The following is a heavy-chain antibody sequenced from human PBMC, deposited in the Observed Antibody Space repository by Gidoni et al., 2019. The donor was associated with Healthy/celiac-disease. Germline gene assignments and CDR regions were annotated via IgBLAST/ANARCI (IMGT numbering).Heavy chain of an antibody. CDR3: ARDSDPKLVVVEPDY. D-gene: IGHD3-22*01. V-gene: IGHV3-30-3*01. CDR1: GFTFSSYA. Sequence: QVQLVESGGGVVQPGRSLRLSFAASGFTFSSYARHWVRQAPGKGLEWVAVISYDGSNKYYADSVKGRFTISRDNSKNTLYLQMNSLRAEDTAVYYCARDSDPKLVVVEPDYWGQGTLVTVSS. J-gene: IGHJ4*02. CDR2: ISYDGSNK.